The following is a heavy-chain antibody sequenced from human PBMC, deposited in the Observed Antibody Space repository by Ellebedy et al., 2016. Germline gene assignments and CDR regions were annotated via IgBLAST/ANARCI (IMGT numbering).Heavy chain of an antibody. V-gene: IGHV3-30*18. J-gene: IGHJ6*02. CDR2: ISYDGSNK. Sequence: GGSLRLSCAASGFTFSSYGMHWVRQAPGKGLEWVAVISYDGSNKYYADSVKGRFTISRDNSKNTLYLQMNSLRAEDTAVYYCAKDQGDTAMSPYYYYYGMDVWGQGTTVTVSS. CDR3: AKDQGDTAMSPYYYYYGMDV. D-gene: IGHD5-18*01. CDR1: GFTFSSYG.